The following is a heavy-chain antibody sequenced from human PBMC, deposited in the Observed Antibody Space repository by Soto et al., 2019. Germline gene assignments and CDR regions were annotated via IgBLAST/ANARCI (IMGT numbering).Heavy chain of an antibody. J-gene: IGHJ6*02. CDR2: IYPGDSDT. CDR1: GYTFTNYW. Sequence: LGESLKISCKGSGYTFTNYWIGWVRQMPGKGLEWMGIIYPGDSDTKYNPSFQGQVTISADKSITTTNLRWTSLKASDTAIYCCAASIFYYGMDVWGQGTTVTVSS. V-gene: IGHV5-51*01. CDR3: AASIFYYGMDV.